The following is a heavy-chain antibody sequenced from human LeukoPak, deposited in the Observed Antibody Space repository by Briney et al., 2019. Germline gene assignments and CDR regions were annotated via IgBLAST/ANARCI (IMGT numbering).Heavy chain of an antibody. CDR3: ARGSIVVIPAAKGGWFDP. CDR1: GYTFTSYD. Sequence: ASVKVSCKASGYTFTSYDINWVRQATGQGLEWMGWMNPNSGNTGYAQKFQGRVTMTRNTSISTAYMELSSLRSEDTAVYYCARGSIVVIPAAKGGWFDPWGQGTPVTVSS. D-gene: IGHD2-2*01. V-gene: IGHV1-8*01. CDR2: MNPNSGNT. J-gene: IGHJ5*02.